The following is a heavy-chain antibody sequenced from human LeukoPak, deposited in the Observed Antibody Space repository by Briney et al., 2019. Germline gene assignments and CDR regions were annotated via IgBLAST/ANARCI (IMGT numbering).Heavy chain of an antibody. V-gene: IGHV3-30*18. CDR1: GFAFSSYG. CDR3: AKFESPKLGIDVSGRIGAFDI. D-gene: IGHD3-16*01. J-gene: IGHJ3*02. CDR2: ISYDGSNK. Sequence: PGGSLRLSCAASGFAFSSYGMHWVRQAPGKGLEWVAVISYDGSNKYYADSVKGRFTISRDNSKNTLYLQMNSLRAEDTAVYYCAKFESPKLGIDVSGRIGAFDIWGQGTMVTVSS.